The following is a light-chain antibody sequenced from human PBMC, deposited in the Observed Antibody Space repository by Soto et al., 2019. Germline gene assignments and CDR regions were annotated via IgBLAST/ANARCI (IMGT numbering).Light chain of an antibody. Sequence: DIQMTQSSSSLSASLEDRVIITCRASQSISNHLTWYQQKPGKAPKLLIFDASSLQSGVPSRFSGSRYGTEFNLTISSLQTEDFATYYCQQSYSNPPTFGQGTKVDIK. CDR3: QQSYSNPPT. CDR1: QSISNH. CDR2: DAS. V-gene: IGKV1-39*01. J-gene: IGKJ1*01.